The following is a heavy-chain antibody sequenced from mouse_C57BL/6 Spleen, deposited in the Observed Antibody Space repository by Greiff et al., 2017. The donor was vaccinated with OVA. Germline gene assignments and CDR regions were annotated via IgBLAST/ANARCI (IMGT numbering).Heavy chain of an antibody. CDR1: GYAFSSYW. CDR2: IYPGDGDT. V-gene: IGHV1-80*01. J-gene: IGHJ4*01. CDR3: ARKYQGAMDY. Sequence: VKLMESGAELVKPGASVKISCKASGYAFSSYWMNWVKQRPGKGLEWIGQIYPGDGDTNYNGKFKGKATLTADKSSSTAYMQLSSLTSEDSAVYFCARKYQGAMDYWGQGTSVTVSS. D-gene: IGHD2-10*02.